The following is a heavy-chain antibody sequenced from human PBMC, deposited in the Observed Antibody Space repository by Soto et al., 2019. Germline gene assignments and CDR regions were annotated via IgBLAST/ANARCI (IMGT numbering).Heavy chain of an antibody. V-gene: IGHV1-8*01. Sequence: ASVKVSCKAPGYAFTSYDINWVRQATGQGLEWMGWMNPNSGNTGYAQKFQGRVTMTRNTSISTAYMELSSLRSEDTAVYYCARTIYELYYYYYMDVWGKGTTVTVSS. D-gene: IGHD1-26*01. CDR3: ARTIYELYYYYYMDV. CDR2: MNPNSGNT. J-gene: IGHJ6*03. CDR1: GYAFTSYD.